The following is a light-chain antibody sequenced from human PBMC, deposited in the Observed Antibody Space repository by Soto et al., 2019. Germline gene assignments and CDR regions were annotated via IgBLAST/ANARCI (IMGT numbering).Light chain of an antibody. CDR1: SSDVGGYKY. CDR2: EVS. J-gene: IGLJ3*02. V-gene: IGLV2-8*01. CDR3: SSYAGSNHLV. Sequence: QSVLTQPPSASGSPGQSVTISCTGTSSDVGGYKYVSWYQQHPGKPLKLMIYEVSLRPSGVPDRFSGSKSGNTASLTVSGLQAEDEAHYYCSSYAGSNHLVFGGGTKLTVL.